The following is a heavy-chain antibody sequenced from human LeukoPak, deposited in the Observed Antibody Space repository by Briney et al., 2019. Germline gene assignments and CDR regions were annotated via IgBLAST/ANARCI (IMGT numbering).Heavy chain of an antibody. J-gene: IGHJ5*02. Sequence: PSETLSLTCTVSGGPISSYYWSWIRQPPGKGLEWIGYIYYSGSTNYNPSLKSRVTISVDTSKNQFSLKLSSVTAADTAVYYCARDRYSGSYNWFDPWGQGTLVTVSS. CDR1: GGPISSYY. CDR2: IYYSGST. CDR3: ARDRYSGSYNWFDP. D-gene: IGHD1-26*01. V-gene: IGHV4-59*01.